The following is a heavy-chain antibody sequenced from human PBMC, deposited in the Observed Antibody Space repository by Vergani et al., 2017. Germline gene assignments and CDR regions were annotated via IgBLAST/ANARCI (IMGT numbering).Heavy chain of an antibody. CDR2: INPNSVGT. V-gene: IGHV1-2*02. CDR3: ARGWSGYSTSWFFEY. D-gene: IGHD6-13*01. Sequence: QVQLVQSGAEVKKPGASVKVSCKASGYTFAGYNIHWVRQAPGQGLELMGWINPNSVGTNYAQKFQDRVTMSRDTSINTAYMERRSLRSDDTAVYYCARGWSGYSTSWFFEYWGQGTLVTVSS. CDR1: GYTFAGYN. J-gene: IGHJ4*02.